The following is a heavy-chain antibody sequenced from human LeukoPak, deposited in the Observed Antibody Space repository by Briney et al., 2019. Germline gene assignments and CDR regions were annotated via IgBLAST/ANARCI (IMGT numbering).Heavy chain of an antibody. CDR1: GYTFTSYG. Sequence: GASVKVSCKASGYTFTSYGISWVRQAPGQGLEWMGWISAYNGNTNYAQKLQGRVTMTTDTSTSTAYMELRSLRSDDTAVYYCAGALDGTTVTTSYYYYGMDVWGQGTTVTVSS. V-gene: IGHV1-18*01. D-gene: IGHD4-17*01. J-gene: IGHJ6*02. CDR2: ISAYNGNT. CDR3: AGALDGTTVTTSYYYYGMDV.